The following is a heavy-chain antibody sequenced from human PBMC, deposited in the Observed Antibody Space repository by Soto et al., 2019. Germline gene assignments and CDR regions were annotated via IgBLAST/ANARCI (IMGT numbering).Heavy chain of an antibody. CDR1: GYTFTSYA. J-gene: IGHJ2*01. V-gene: IGHV1-3*01. Sequence: QVQLVQSGAEVKKPGASVKVSCKASGYTFTSYAMHWVRQAPGQRLEWMGWINAGNGNTTYSQKCQGRVTITRDTSGSTAYIELSSLTSEDTAVYYCARVPGYSIGDLWGRGTLVTVSS. CDR2: INAGNGNT. CDR3: ARVPGYSIGDL. D-gene: IGHD2-21*01.